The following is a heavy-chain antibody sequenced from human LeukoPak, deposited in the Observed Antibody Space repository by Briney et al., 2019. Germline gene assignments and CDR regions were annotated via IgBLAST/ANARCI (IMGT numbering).Heavy chain of an antibody. V-gene: IGHV3-23*01. J-gene: IGHJ4*02. CDR2: ISGSGGST. Sequence: GGSLRLSCAASGFTFSSYWMHWVRQAPEKGLEWVSAISGSGGSTNYADSVKGRFTISRDNSKNTLYLQMNSLRAEDTAVHYCATPDLYHGSGSYRYWGQGTLVTVSS. CDR1: GFTFSSYW. CDR3: ATPDLYHGSGSYRY. D-gene: IGHD3-10*01.